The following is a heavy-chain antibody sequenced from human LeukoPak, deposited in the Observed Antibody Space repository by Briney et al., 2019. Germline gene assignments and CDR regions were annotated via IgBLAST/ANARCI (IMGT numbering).Heavy chain of an antibody. CDR2: MNPKSGNT. V-gene: IGHV1-8*01. J-gene: IGHJ4*02. CDR1: GYTFTSYD. CDR3: ARVTGSIDY. Sequence: ASVKVSCKASGYTFTSYDINRVRQATGQGLEWMGWMNPKSGNTGFAQKFQGRVTMTRDTSISTAYMELGSLRSEDTAVYYCARVTGSIDYWGQGTLVTVSS. D-gene: IGHD1-26*01.